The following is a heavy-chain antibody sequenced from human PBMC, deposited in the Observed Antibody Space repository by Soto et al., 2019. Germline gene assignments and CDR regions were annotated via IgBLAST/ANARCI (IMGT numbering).Heavy chain of an antibody. CDR2: IIPLFGTA. J-gene: IGHJ4*02. CDR1: GGTFSSFG. D-gene: IGHD5-12*01. Sequence: QVQLVQSGAEVKKPGSSVKVSCKASGGTFSSFGFNWVRQAPGQGLEWMGGIIPLFGTANYAEKFQGRVTISADEGTSTASMELIGLRSEDTAIYYCARDRSMDGYNSRSFDYCGQGTLVTVS. V-gene: IGHV1-69*01. CDR3: ARDRSMDGYNSRSFDY.